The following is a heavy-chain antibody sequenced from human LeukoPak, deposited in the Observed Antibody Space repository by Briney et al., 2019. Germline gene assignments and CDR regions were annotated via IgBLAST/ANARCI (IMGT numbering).Heavy chain of an antibody. CDR3: AKRVTMMVYDAFDI. V-gene: IGHV3-23*01. J-gene: IGHJ3*02. Sequence: GASLRLSCAASGFTFGNYAMSWVRQTPGKGLEWVSAISGSGGSTYYADSVKGRFTISRDNSKNALYLQMNSLRAEDTAVYYCAKRVTMMVYDAFDIWGQGTMVTVSS. CDR1: GFTFGNYA. CDR2: ISGSGGST. D-gene: IGHD3-22*01.